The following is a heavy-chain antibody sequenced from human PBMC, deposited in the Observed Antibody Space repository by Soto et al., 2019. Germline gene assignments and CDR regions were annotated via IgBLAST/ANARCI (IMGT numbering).Heavy chain of an antibody. CDR1: GGSISSYY. D-gene: IGHD2-15*01. CDR2: IYYGGST. Sequence: SETLSLTCTVSGGSISSYYWSWIRQPPGKGLEWIGYIYYGGSTNYNPSLKSRVTISVDTSKNQFSLKLSSVTAADTAVYYCARSRGPGYPEYYYYGMDVWGQGTTVTVSS. J-gene: IGHJ6*02. CDR3: ARSRGPGYPEYYYYGMDV. V-gene: IGHV4-59*01.